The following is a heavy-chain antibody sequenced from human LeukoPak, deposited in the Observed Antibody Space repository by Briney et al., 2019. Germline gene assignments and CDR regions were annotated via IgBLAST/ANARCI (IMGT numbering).Heavy chain of an antibody. V-gene: IGHV3-21*01. CDR1: GFTFSPYS. J-gene: IGHJ5*02. Sequence: GGSLRLSCAASGFTFSPYSMNWVRQAPGKGLEWVSSISSSSSSIYYADSVKGRFTISRDNAKNSLYLQMHSLRAEDTAVYYCARESPDYGAYLNWFDPWGQGTLVTVSS. CDR2: ISSSSSSI. D-gene: IGHD4/OR15-4a*01. CDR3: ARESPDYGAYLNWFDP.